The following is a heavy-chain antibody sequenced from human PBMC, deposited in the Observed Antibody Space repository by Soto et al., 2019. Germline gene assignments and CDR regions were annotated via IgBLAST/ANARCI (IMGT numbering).Heavy chain of an antibody. Sequence: EVQLVESGGGLFQPGGSLRLSCAASGFTGSSNYMSWVRQAPGKGLEWVSVLYSGGSTYYADSVKGRFTISRHNSRNTLYLQMTSLRAEDTAVYYCARGRDCGGDCPNWFDPWGQGTLGTVSS. D-gene: IGHD2-21*02. CDR1: GFTGSSNY. J-gene: IGHJ5*02. CDR3: ARGRDCGGDCPNWFDP. CDR2: LYSGGST. V-gene: IGHV3-53*04.